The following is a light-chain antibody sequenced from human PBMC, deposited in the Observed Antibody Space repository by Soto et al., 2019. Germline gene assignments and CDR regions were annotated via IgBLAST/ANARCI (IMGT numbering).Light chain of an antibody. Sequence: EIVLTQSPGTLSLSPGERATLSCRASQSVGRDYLALYQQKPGQAPRLLIYHASNRATGIPDRFSGSGSGTDFTLTISSLEPEDFADFYCQQYASSPLTFGGGTKVEIK. CDR1: QSVGRDY. CDR3: QQYASSPLT. CDR2: HAS. V-gene: IGKV3-20*01. J-gene: IGKJ4*01.